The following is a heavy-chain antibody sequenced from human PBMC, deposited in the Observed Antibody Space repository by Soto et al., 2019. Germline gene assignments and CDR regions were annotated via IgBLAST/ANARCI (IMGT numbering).Heavy chain of an antibody. Sequence: AASVKVSCKASGYTFTSYAMHWVRQAPGQRLEWLGWINAGNGNTKYSQKFQGRVTITRDTSASTAYMELSSLRSEDTAVYYCAQSYSSGWYAYWGQGTLVTVSS. CDR2: INAGNGNT. CDR1: GYTFTSYA. CDR3: AQSYSSGWYAY. J-gene: IGHJ4*02. D-gene: IGHD6-19*01. V-gene: IGHV1-3*01.